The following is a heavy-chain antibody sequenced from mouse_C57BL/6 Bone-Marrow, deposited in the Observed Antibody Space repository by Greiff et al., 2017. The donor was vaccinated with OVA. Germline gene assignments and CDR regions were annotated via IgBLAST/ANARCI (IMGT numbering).Heavy chain of an antibody. J-gene: IGHJ2*01. D-gene: IGHD1-1*01. CDR3: ARVAGYGFDY. CDR1: GFTFSDYY. V-gene: IGHV5-16*01. CDR2: INYDGSST. Sequence: EVQLQQSEGGLVQPGSSMKLSCTASGFTFSDYYMAWVRQVPEKGLEWVANINYDGSSTYYLDSLKSRFIISRDNAKNILYLQMSSLKSEDTATYYCARVAGYGFDYWGQGTTLTVSS.